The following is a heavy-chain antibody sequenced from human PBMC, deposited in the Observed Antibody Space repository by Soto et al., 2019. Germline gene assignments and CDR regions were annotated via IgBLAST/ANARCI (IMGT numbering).Heavy chain of an antibody. V-gene: IGHV5-51*01. D-gene: IGHD2-2*01. CDR1: GYSFTSYW. CDR3: ATQLPSPDYYYYCGMDV. Sequence: EVQLVQSGAEVKKPGESLKISCKGSGYSFTSYWIGWVRQMPGKGLEWMGIIYPGDSDTRYSPSFQGQVAISADKSISTAYLQWSSLKASDTAMYYCATQLPSPDYYYYCGMDVWGQGTTVTVSS. J-gene: IGHJ6*02. CDR2: IYPGDSDT.